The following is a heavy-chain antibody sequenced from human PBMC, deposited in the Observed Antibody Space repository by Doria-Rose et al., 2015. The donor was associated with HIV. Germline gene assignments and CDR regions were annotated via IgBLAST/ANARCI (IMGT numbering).Heavy chain of an antibody. J-gene: IGHJ6*02. CDR1: GFTFDDYT. D-gene: IGHD1-26*01. CDR3: ARGDSGSEYYYYGMDV. Sequence: VQLVESGGVVVQPGGSLRLSCAASGFTFDDYTMHWVRQAPGTGLEWVSLITWDGGSTDYADSVNGRFTIPRDNSKNSLYLQMNSLTTEDTALYYCARGDSGSEYYYYGMDVWGQGTTVTVSS. V-gene: IGHV3-43*01. CDR2: ITWDGGST.